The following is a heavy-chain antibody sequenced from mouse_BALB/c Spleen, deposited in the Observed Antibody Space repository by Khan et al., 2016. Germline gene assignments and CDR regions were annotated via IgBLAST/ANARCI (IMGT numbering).Heavy chain of an antibody. D-gene: IGHD1-1*01. V-gene: IGHV4-1*02. J-gene: IGHJ2*01. Sequence: EVKLLESGGGLVQPGGSLKLSCAAAGFDFSRYWMSWVRQAPGKGLEWIGEINPDSSTINYTPSLKDKFIISRDNAKNTLYLQMSKVRSEDTALXYCTRLYYYGTSDYWGQGTTLTVSS. CDR3: TRLYYYGTSDY. CDR1: GFDFSRYW. CDR2: INPDSSTI.